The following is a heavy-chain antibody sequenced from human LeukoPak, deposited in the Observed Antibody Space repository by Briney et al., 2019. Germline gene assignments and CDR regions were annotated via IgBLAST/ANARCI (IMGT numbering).Heavy chain of an antibody. CDR1: GFTFDDYA. CDR2: ISWNSGSI. D-gene: IGHD6-13*01. J-gene: IGHJ4*02. Sequence: GGSLRLSCAASGFTFDDYAMHWVRQAPGKGLEWVSGISWNSGSIGYADSVKGRFTISRDNAKNSLYLQMNSLRAEDTALYYCAKGDGQQLAYFDYWGQGTLVTVSS. V-gene: IGHV3-9*01. CDR3: AKGDGQQLAYFDY.